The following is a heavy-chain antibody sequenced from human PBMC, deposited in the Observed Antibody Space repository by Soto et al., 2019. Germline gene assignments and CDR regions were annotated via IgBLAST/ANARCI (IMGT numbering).Heavy chain of an antibody. CDR2: IRSKPYGVTA. V-gene: IGHV3-49*03. D-gene: IGHD5-12*01. J-gene: IGHJ4*02. CDR1: GFTFGDYA. Sequence: GGSLRLSCTGSGFTFGDYAMSRFRQAPGKGLEWVGFIRSKPYGVTAEYAASVKGRSTISRDDSKSIAYLQMNSLTTEDTAVYYCARGIWEMATIRPENYWGQGTSVTSPQ. CDR3: ARGIWEMATIRPENY.